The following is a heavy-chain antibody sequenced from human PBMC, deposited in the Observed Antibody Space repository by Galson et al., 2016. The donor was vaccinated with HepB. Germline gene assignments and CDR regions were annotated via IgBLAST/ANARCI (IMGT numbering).Heavy chain of an antibody. CDR2: IYYSGRT. J-gene: IGHJ3*02. D-gene: IGHD4-23*01. V-gene: IGHV4-59*08. CDR1: GASISGYY. Sequence: SETLSLTCTVSGASISGYYLSWIRQPPGKGLEWIGYIYYSGRTNYNPSLKSRVTISVDTSKNQFSLKLSSVTAADTAVYYCARWTTVVTPNAFDIWGQGTMVTVSS. CDR3: ARWTTVVTPNAFDI.